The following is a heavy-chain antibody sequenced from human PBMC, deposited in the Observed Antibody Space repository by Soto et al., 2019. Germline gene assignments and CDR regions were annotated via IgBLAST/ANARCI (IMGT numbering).Heavy chain of an antibody. J-gene: IGHJ4*02. CDR1: GGSIISSNW. CDR3: ARDGDSGWPYYFDY. Sequence: TXSLTCAVSGGSIISSNWWSWVRQPPGKGLEWIGEIYHSGSTNYNPSLKSRVTISVDKSKNQFSLKLSSVTAADTAAYYCARDGDSGWPYYFDYWGQGTLVTVSS. V-gene: IGHV4-4*02. CDR2: IYHSGST. D-gene: IGHD6-19*01.